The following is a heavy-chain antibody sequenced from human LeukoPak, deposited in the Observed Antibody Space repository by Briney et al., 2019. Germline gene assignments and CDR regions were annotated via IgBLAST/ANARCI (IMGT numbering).Heavy chain of an antibody. D-gene: IGHD6-19*01. V-gene: IGHV4-59*01. CDR2: IYYSGST. Sequence: SETLSLTCTVSGGSISSYYWSWIRQPPGKGLEWIGYIYYSGSTNYNPSLKSRVTISVDTSKNQFSLKLNSVTAADTAVYYCAGALTRSIAVFDYWGQGTLVTVSS. CDR3: AGALTRSIAVFDY. CDR1: GGSISSYY. J-gene: IGHJ4*02.